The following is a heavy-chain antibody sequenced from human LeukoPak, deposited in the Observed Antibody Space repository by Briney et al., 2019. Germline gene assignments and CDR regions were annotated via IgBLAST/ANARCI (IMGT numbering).Heavy chain of an antibody. D-gene: IGHD3-10*01. CDR2: INHSGST. Sequence: SETLSLTCTVSGGSISSGGYYWSWIRQHPGKGLEWIGEINHSGSTNYNPSLKSRVTISVGTSKNQFSLKLSSVTAADTAVYYCARGVRTYYGSGSYCDYWGQGTLVTVSS. CDR1: GGSISSGGYY. V-gene: IGHV4-31*03. J-gene: IGHJ4*02. CDR3: ARGVRTYYGSGSYCDY.